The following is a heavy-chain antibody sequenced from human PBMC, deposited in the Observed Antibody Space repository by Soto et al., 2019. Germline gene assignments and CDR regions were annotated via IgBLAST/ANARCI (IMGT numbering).Heavy chain of an antibody. V-gene: IGHV4-59*01. CDR2: IHYNGST. D-gene: IGHD2-15*01. CDR3: ASSSLVVAAYLFDY. CDR1: GGSISSYY. Sequence: SETLSLTGTVSGGSISSYYWSWIRQPPGKGLEWSGYIHYNGSTNYNSSLKSRVTISVDTSKNQFSLNLSSVTAADTTVYYCASSSLVVAAYLFDYWGQGTLVTVSS. J-gene: IGHJ4*02.